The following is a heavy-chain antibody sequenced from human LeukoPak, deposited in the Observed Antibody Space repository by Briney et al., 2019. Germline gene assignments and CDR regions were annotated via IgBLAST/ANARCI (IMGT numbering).Heavy chain of an antibody. Sequence: PSETLSLTCSVSGGSLSPYYWSWIRQPPGGGLEWLGAINQSGSTNYNPSLKSHGTISVEKFKNQFSLEVTTVTAAYTAIYYCATLGGLYYESHGYPDFDHWGQGTLVTVSS. CDR3: ATLGGLYYESHGYPDFDH. CDR1: GGSLSPYY. D-gene: IGHD3-22*01. V-gene: IGHV4-34*01. CDR2: INQSGST. J-gene: IGHJ4*02.